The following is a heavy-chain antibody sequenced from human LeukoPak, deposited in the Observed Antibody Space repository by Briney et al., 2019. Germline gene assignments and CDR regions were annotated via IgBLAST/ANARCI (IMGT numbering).Heavy chain of an antibody. D-gene: IGHD3-22*01. J-gene: IGHJ6*02. V-gene: IGHV3-74*01. Sequence: GGSLRLSCAASGFTFSSYWMHWVRQAPGKGLVWVSRINSGGSSTSYADSVKGRFTISRDNAKNTLCLQMNSLRAEDTAVYYCARGSYYDSSGYYYYGMDVWGQGTTVTVSS. CDR1: GFTFSSYW. CDR2: INSGGSST. CDR3: ARGSYYDSSGYYYYGMDV.